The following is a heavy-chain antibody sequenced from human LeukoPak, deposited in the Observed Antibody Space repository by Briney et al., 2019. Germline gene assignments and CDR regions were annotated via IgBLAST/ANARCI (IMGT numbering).Heavy chain of an antibody. CDR1: GFTFSSYA. V-gene: IGHV3-23*01. CDR2: ISGSGGST. Sequence: GGSLRLSCAASGFTFSSYAMSWVRQAPGKGLEWVSAISGSGGSTYYADSVKGRFTISRDNSENTLYLQMNSLRAEDTAVYYCAKDRSLDPWGYDLDYWGQGTLVTVSS. J-gene: IGHJ4*02. CDR3: AKDRSLDPWGYDLDY. D-gene: IGHD5-12*01.